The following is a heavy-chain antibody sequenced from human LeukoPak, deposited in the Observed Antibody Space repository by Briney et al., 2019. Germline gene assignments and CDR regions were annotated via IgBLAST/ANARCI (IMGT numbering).Heavy chain of an antibody. Sequence: GGSLRLSCAASGFTFSNYAMNWVRQAPGKGLEWVSGITSGGSTYYADSVNGRITISRDNSKSTLDLEMNSLRPEDTAVYFCARDGSHYYDSSGFFDHWGQGTRVTVSS. CDR2: ITSGGST. J-gene: IGHJ4*02. V-gene: IGHV3-23*01. CDR1: GFTFSNYA. D-gene: IGHD3-22*01. CDR3: ARDGSHYYDSSGFFDH.